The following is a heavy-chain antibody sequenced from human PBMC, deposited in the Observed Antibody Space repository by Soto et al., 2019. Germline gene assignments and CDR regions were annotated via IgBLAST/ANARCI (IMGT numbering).Heavy chain of an antibody. CDR2: IYWNDDK. Sequence: QITLKESGPTLVKPTQTLTLTCTFSGFLLTTSGVGVGWIRQPPGKALEWLALIYWNDDKRYSPSLKSRLTITKDTSKNQVVLTMTNMDPVDTGTYYCAHRGIVARPGSFDYWGQGTLVTVSS. D-gene: IGHD6-6*01. V-gene: IGHV2-5*01. CDR3: AHRGIVARPGSFDY. J-gene: IGHJ4*02. CDR1: GFLLTTSGVG.